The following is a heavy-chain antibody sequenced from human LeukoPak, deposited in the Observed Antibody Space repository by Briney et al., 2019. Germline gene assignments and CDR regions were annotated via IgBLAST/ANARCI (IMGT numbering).Heavy chain of an antibody. V-gene: IGHV3-23*01. CDR2: ISGSAGNT. CDR3: ARDQRSIFGPPELIDI. Sequence: PGGSLRLSCAGSGFTFSTYAMSWVRQAPGKGLEWVSAISGSAGNTYYADSVKGRFTISRDNSKNTLYLQMNSLRAEDTAVYYCARDQRSIFGPPELIDIWGQGTMVTVSS. CDR1: GFTFSTYA. J-gene: IGHJ3*02. D-gene: IGHD3-3*01.